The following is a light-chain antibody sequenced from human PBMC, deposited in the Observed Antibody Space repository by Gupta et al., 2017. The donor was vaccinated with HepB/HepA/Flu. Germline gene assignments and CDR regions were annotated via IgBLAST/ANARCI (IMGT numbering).Light chain of an antibody. CDR2: GAS. J-gene: IGKJ4*01. V-gene: IGKV3-15*01. CDR1: QSVTKD. Sequence: EIVMTQSPLILSVSPGESATVSCRASQSVTKDLAWYQQKDGKAPRLLIYGASVRAAGIPARFSGSGSGTEFTLTISSLQSEDFAVYYCQQYNKWPPLTFGGGTKVEIK. CDR3: QQYNKWPPLT.